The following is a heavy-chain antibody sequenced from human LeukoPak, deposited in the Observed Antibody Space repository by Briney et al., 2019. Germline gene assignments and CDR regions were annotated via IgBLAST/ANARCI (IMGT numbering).Heavy chain of an antibody. J-gene: IGHJ6*02. CDR3: ATYVNWVAGDV. CDR1: GFTFSNSW. Sequence: GGSLRLSCAASGFTFSNSWMSWVRQAPGKGLEWVANINQEGGDIHYVDSVKGRFTISRDNAKDSLYLQMNSLRDDYTAVYYCATYVNWVAGDVWGQGTTVTVSS. CDR2: INQEGGDI. V-gene: IGHV3-7*01. D-gene: IGHD1-1*01.